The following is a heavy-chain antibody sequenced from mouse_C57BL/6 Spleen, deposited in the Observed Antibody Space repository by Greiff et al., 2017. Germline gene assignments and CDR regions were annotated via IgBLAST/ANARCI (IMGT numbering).Heavy chain of an antibody. CDR3: ARGVYYGSSYVDYAMDD. CDR2: IDPSDSYT. D-gene: IGHD1-1*01. V-gene: IGHV1-50*01. J-gene: IGHJ4*01. Sequence: QVHVKQSGAELVKPGASVKLSCKASGYTFTSYWMQWVKQRPGQGLEWIGEIDPSDSYTNYNQKFKGKATLTVDTSSSSAYMQLSSLTSEDSAVYYCARGVYYGSSYVDYAMDDWGQGTSVTVSS. CDR1: GYTFTSYW.